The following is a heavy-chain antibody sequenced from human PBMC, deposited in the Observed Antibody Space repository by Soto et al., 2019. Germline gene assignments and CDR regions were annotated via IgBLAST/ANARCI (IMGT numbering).Heavy chain of an antibody. D-gene: IGHD3-3*01. V-gene: IGHV3-66*01. CDR3: ARDTLGGAYDFLH. CDR1: GFTVSNLY. Sequence: EVQLVESGGGLVQPGGSLRLSCAASGFTVSNLYMTWVRQAPGKGLQWVAVISSGGSTYYADSVKGRFTISRDNYKTTLYLEMNSLRAEDTAVYYCARDTLGGAYDFLHGGQGTLVTVSS. CDR2: ISSGGST. J-gene: IGHJ4*02.